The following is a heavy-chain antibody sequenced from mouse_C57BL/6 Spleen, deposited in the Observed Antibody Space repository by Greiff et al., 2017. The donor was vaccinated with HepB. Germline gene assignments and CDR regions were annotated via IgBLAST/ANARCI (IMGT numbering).Heavy chain of an antibody. CDR2: INPNNGGT. Sequence: VQLQQSGPELVKPGASVKISCKASGYTFTDYYMNWVKQSHGKSLEWIGDINPNNGGTSYNQKFKGKATLTVDKSSSTAYMELRSLTSEDSAVYYCARRRRIFITTVVEDFDYWGQGTTLTVSS. CDR1: GYTFTDYY. J-gene: IGHJ2*01. D-gene: IGHD1-1*01. V-gene: IGHV1-26*01. CDR3: ARRRRIFITTVVEDFDY.